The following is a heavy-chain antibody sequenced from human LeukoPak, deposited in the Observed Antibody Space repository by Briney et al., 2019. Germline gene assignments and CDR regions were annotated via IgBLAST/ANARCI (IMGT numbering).Heavy chain of an antibody. D-gene: IGHD3-16*02. CDR2: IYSTGSS. J-gene: IGHJ4*02. V-gene: IGHV4-4*07. Sequence: SETLSLTCTVSGGSISSYYWSWIRQPAGKGLEWIGRIYSTGSSAYNPSLKSRVTISVDTSKNQFSLKLSSVTAADTAVYYCARGNYVWGTYRPYYFDSWGQGALVTVSS. CDR1: GGSISSYY. CDR3: ARGNYVWGTYRPYYFDS.